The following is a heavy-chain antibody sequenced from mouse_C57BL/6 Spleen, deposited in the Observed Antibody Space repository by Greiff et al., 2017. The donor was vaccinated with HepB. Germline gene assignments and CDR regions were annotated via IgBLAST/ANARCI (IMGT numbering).Heavy chain of an antibody. Sequence: DVKLVESGGGLVKPGGSLKLSCAASGFTFSDYGMHWVRQAPEKGLEWVAYISSGSSTIYYADTVKGRFTISRDNAKNTLFLQMTSLRSEDTAMYYCAREGYGNYHYYAMDYWGQGTSVTVSS. J-gene: IGHJ4*01. D-gene: IGHD2-10*02. CDR3: AREGYGNYHYYAMDY. CDR2: ISSGSSTI. CDR1: GFTFSDYG. V-gene: IGHV5-17*01.